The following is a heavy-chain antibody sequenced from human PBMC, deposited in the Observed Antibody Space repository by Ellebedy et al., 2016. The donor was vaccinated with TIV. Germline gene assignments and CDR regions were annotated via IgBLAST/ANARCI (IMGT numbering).Heavy chain of an antibody. D-gene: IGHD3-22*01. Sequence: GSLRLSXAASGFTFSSYSMNWVRQPPGKGLEWIGEINHSGSTNYNPSLKSRVTISVDTSKNQFSLKLSSVTAADTAVYYCARGQVAYDSSGWGWFDPWGQGTLVTVSS. CDR1: GFTFSSYS. CDR2: INHSGST. V-gene: IGHV4-34*01. CDR3: ARGQVAYDSSGWGWFDP. J-gene: IGHJ5*02.